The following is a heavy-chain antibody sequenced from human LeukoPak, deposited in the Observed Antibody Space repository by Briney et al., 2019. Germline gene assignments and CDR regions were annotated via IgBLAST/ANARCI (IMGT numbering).Heavy chain of an antibody. CDR2: INHSGST. D-gene: IGHD5-12*01. Sequence: KPSETLSLTCAVYGVSFSGYYWSWLRQSPGKGLEWVGEINHSGSTNYNASLKGGVTISVDTSKNQLSLKLSSVTAADTAVYYCARGRGYSAYVWGQGTLVTVPS. V-gene: IGHV4-34*01. CDR3: ARGRGYSAYV. J-gene: IGHJ4*02. CDR1: GVSFSGYY.